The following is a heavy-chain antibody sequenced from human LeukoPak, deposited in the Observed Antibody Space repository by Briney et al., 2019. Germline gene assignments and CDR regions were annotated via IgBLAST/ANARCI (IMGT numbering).Heavy chain of an antibody. J-gene: IGHJ4*02. CDR1: GFTFSNAG. CDR3: STRGGFGY. D-gene: IGHD3-10*01. V-gene: IGHV3-15*01. Sequence: GGSLRLSCAGSGFTFSNAGMSCVREAPGQGLEWLGRIKSKSDGGTTDYTAPVKGRFIISRDDSKNMAYLQMNSLKIEESAMYYCSTRGGFGYWGQGTLVTVSS. CDR2: IKSKSDGGTT.